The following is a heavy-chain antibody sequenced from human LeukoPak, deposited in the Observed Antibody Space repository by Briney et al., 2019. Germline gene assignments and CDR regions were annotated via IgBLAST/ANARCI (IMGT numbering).Heavy chain of an antibody. CDR1: GGSISSGGYY. CDR2: IYYSGST. CDR3: ARDIFKGTNWFDP. D-gene: IGHD2-15*01. V-gene: IGHV4-31*03. Sequence: SQTLSLTCTVCGGSISSGGYYWRWIRQHPGKGLEWIGYIYYSGSTYYDPSLKSRVTISVDTSNNQFSLKLSSVTAADTAVYYCARDIFKGTNWFDPWGQGTLVTVSS. J-gene: IGHJ5*02.